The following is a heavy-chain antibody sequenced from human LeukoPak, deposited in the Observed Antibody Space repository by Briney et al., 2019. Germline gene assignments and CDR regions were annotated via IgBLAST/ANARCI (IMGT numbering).Heavy chain of an antibody. V-gene: IGHV5-51*01. CDR2: IYPGDSDT. Sequence: GESLKISCKGSGYSFTSYWIGWVRQMPGKGLEWMGIIYPGDSDTRYSPSFQGQVTISADKSISTAYLQWSSLKASDTAMYYCARGADFYYDSSGYYSVYFQHWGQGTLVTVSS. CDR3: ARGADFYYDSSGYYSVYFQH. J-gene: IGHJ1*01. CDR1: GYSFTSYW. D-gene: IGHD3-22*01.